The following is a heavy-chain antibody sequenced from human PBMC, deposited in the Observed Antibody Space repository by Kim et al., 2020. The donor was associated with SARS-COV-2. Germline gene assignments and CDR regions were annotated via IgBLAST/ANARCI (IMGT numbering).Heavy chain of an antibody. J-gene: IGHJ3*02. D-gene: IGHD1-26*01. CDR3: AKFGWELLQGAFDI. Sequence: DSRRSLVTVSKNNSKNPLYLQMNSLRAEDTAVYYCAKFGWELLQGAFDIWGQGTMVTVSS. V-gene: IGHV3-23*01.